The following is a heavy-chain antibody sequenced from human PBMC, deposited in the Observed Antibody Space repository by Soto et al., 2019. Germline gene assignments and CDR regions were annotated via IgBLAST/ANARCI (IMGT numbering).Heavy chain of an antibody. CDR2: ISSSSTI. Sequence: GGSLRLSCAASGFTFSSYSMNWVRQAPGKGLEWVSYISSSSTIYYADSVKGRFTISRDNAKNSLYLQMNSLRAEDTAVYYCAREGEVKEAPYIAVAGRHRGPFDYWGQGTLVTVSS. J-gene: IGHJ4*02. CDR1: GFTFSSYS. D-gene: IGHD6-19*01. CDR3: AREGEVKEAPYIAVAGRHRGPFDY. V-gene: IGHV3-48*01.